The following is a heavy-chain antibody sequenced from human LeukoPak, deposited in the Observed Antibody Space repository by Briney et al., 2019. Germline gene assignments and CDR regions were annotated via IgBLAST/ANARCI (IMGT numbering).Heavy chain of an antibody. Sequence: GGSLRLSCAATGFTFSNYAMSWVRQAPGKGLEWVSVIYSGGSTYYADSVKGRFTISRDNSKNTLYLQMNSLRAEDTAVYYCAGYDSSGYYYNWGQGTLVTVSS. CDR2: IYSGGST. CDR3: AGYDSSGYYYN. J-gene: IGHJ4*02. D-gene: IGHD3-22*01. V-gene: IGHV3-23*03. CDR1: GFTFSNYA.